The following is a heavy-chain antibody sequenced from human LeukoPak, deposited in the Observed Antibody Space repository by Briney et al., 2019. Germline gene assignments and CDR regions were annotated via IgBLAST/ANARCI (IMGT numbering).Heavy chain of an antibody. D-gene: IGHD3-10*01. CDR3: ATDGSHYVIES. CDR1: GFSFTLYG. J-gene: IGHJ4*02. Sequence: PGGSLRLSCAASGFSFTLYGMHWVRQAPGKGLEWVAIVRNDGTTEYYTDSVKGRFTISRDNSKSTVYLQINSLRAEDTAVYYCATDGSHYVIESWGEGTLVSVSS. CDR2: VRNDGTTE. V-gene: IGHV3-30*02.